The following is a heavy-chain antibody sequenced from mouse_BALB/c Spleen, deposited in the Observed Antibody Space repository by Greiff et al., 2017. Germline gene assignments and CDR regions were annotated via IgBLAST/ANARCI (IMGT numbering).Heavy chain of an antibody. CDR2: ISSGSSTI. CDR3: ARREDYAPFAY. V-gene: IGHV5-17*02. Sequence: EVQGVESGGGLVQPGGSRKLSCAASGFTFSSFGMHWVRQAPEKGLEWVAYISSGSSTIYYADKVKGRFTISRDNPKNTLFLQMTSLRSEDTAMYYCARREDYAPFAYWGQGTLVTVSA. CDR1: GFTFSSFG. J-gene: IGHJ3*01. D-gene: IGHD2-4*01.